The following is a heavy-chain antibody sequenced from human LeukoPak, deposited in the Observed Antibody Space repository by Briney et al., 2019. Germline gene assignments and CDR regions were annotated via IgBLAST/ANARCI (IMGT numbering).Heavy chain of an antibody. D-gene: IGHD6-6*01. CDR1: GGSISSYY. CDR3: ARHYSGEYSSSSPIFDY. CDR2: IYYSGST. Sequence: PSETLSLTCTVSGGSISSYYWSWIRQPPGRGLEWIGYIYYSGSTNYNPSLKSRVTISVDTSKNQFSLKLSSVTAADTAMYYCARHYSGEYSSSSPIFDYWGQGTLVTVSS. J-gene: IGHJ4*02. V-gene: IGHV4-59*08.